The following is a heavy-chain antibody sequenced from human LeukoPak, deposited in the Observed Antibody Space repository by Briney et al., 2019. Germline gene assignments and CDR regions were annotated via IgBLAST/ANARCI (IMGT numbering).Heavy chain of an antibody. D-gene: IGHD3-10*01. CDR3: AKCIASGSYSFRFDY. J-gene: IGHJ4*02. CDR1: GFTFSDYT. Sequence: GRSLRLSCAASGFTFSDYTMHWVRQAPGKGLEWVAVISYDGNNKYYADSVKGRFTISRDNSKNALFLQMNSLRAEDTALYYCAKCIASGSYSFRFDYWGQGTLVTVSS. V-gene: IGHV3-30-3*02. CDR2: ISYDGNNK.